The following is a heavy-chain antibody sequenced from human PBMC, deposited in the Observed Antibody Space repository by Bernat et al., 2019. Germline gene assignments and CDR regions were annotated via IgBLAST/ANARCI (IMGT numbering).Heavy chain of an antibody. CDR3: AREDPTTSIYFDY. Sequence: QVQLVESGGGVVQPGRSLRLSCAASGFTFSSYGMHWVRQAPGKGLEWVAVIWYDGSNKYYADSVKGRFTISRDNSKNTLYLQMNSLRAEDTAVYYCAREDPTTSIYFDYWGQGTLVTVSS. CDR1: GFTFSSYG. CDR2: IWYDGSNK. V-gene: IGHV3-33*01. J-gene: IGHJ4*02. D-gene: IGHD4-17*01.